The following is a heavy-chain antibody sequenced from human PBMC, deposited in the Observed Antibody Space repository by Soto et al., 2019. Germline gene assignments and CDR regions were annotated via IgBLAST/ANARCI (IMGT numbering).Heavy chain of an antibody. J-gene: IGHJ6*02. Sequence: QVQLVESGGGVVRPGRSLRLSCAASGFTFSSYGMHWVRQAPGKGLEWVAVISYDGTDKYYAESVKGRFTISRDNSKNTMVLQMNSLRAEDTAVYYCAKQYHHSNFDMDVWGQGTPVTVSS. CDR3: AKQYHHSNFDMDV. CDR2: ISYDGTDK. D-gene: IGHD2-2*01. CDR1: GFTFSSYG. V-gene: IGHV3-30*18.